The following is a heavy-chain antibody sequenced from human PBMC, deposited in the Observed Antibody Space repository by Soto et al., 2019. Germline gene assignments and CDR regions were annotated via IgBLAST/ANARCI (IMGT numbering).Heavy chain of an antibody. Sequence: QVQLQESGPGLVRPSETLSLTCTVSGGSISRYFWSWIRQSPGKGLEWIGYIFYTGSTTYNPSLKSRVTISIDTSKNPFSLKLSSLTAAETAVYYCAHFSDLEWFDPWGQGTLVTVSS. V-gene: IGHV4-59*01. CDR2: IFYTGST. D-gene: IGHD2-21*01. J-gene: IGHJ5*02. CDR3: AHFSDLEWFDP. CDR1: GGSISRYF.